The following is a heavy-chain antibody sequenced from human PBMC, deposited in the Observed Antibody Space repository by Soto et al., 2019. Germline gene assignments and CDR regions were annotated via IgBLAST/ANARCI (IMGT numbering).Heavy chain of an antibody. CDR2: IIPIFGTA. D-gene: IGHD5-12*01. CDR3: AREGSGYDYPPYGMDV. V-gene: IGHV1-69*13. CDR1: GGTFSSYA. J-gene: IGHJ6*02. Sequence: GAAVKVSCKASGGTFSSYAISWVRQAPGQGLEWMGGIIPIFGTANYAQKFQGRVTITADESTSTAYMELSSLRSEDTAVYYCAREGSGYDYPPYGMDVWGQGTTVTVSS.